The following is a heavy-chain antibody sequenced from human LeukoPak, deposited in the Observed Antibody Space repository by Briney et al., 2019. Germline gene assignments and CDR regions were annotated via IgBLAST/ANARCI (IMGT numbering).Heavy chain of an antibody. CDR1: GVSISCYY. Sequence: SETLSLTYTVSGVSISCYYWRWVPQPGGKGLEWIARFSGSGSTNYNPSLKSRVALSVDTSKHQFSLKLSSVTAADTAVYYCARDRTYYDSTGYYFDFWGQGTLVTVSS. CDR2: FSGSGST. J-gene: IGHJ4*02. D-gene: IGHD3-22*01. V-gene: IGHV4-4*07. CDR3: ARDRTYYDSTGYYFDF.